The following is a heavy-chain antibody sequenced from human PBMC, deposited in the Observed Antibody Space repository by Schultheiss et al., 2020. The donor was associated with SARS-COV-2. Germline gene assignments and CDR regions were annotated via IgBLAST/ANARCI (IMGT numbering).Heavy chain of an antibody. V-gene: IGHV3-48*02. CDR2: ISSSSSTI. Sequence: GESLKISCAASGFTFSSYSMNWVRQAPGKGLEWVSYISSSSSTIYYADSVKGRFTISRDNAKNSLYLQMNSLRDEDTAVYYCARHVVATPPAPPSPYYGMDVWGQGTTVTVSS. J-gene: IGHJ6*02. CDR1: GFTFSSYS. CDR3: ARHVVATPPAPPSPYYGMDV. D-gene: IGHD5-12*01.